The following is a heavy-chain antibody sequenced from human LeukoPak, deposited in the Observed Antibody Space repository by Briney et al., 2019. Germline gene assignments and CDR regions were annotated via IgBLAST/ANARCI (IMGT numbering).Heavy chain of an antibody. D-gene: IGHD3-3*01. Sequence: AGGSLRLSCTVSGFTFSDYWMTWARQAPGKGLEWVANLRPDGSDKYYVDSVKGRFTISRDNAKKLVYLQMNSLRAEDTAVYYCARDAYDDASESWGQGTLVTVSS. CDR2: LRPDGSDK. CDR1: GFTFSDYW. CDR3: ARDAYDDASES. V-gene: IGHV3-7*01. J-gene: IGHJ5*02.